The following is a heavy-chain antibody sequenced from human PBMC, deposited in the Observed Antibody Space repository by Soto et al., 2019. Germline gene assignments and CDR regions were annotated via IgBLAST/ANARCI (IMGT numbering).Heavy chain of an antibody. V-gene: IGHV1-18*01. CDR3: AIDLAVALIDY. CDR2: ISAYNGNT. CDR1: GYTFTSYG. Sequence: QVQLVQSGAEVKKPGASVKVSCKASGYTFTSYGISWVRQAPGQGLEWLGWISAYNGNTKYAQKLQGSVTMTTDTYTSTAYMELRSLRSEDTAVYYCAIDLAVALIDYWGQGTLVTVSS. J-gene: IGHJ4*02. D-gene: IGHD6-19*01.